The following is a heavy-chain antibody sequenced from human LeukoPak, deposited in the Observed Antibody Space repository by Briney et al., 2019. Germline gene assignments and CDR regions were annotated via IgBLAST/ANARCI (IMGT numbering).Heavy chain of an antibody. CDR1: GGSISDKY. Sequence: SETLSLTCTVSGGSISDKYWSWIRQLPGKGLEWIGYIHYSGTTSYNPSLKSRVVISVDTSKNQFPLKLNSVTAADTAMYHCATVPGYSYGYGYFDYWGQGTLVTVSS. V-gene: IGHV4-59*01. CDR3: ATVPGYSYGYGYFDY. CDR2: IHYSGTT. J-gene: IGHJ4*02. D-gene: IGHD5-18*01.